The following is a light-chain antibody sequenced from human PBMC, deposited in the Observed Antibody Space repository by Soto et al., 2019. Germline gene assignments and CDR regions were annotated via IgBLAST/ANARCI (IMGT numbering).Light chain of an antibody. J-gene: IGLJ2*01. CDR2: GNN. Sequence: QSVLTQPPSVSGAPGQRVTISCTGNNSNLGAGYDVHWYQQLPGTAPKLLIYGNNQRPSGVPERFSGSKSGTSASLAITGIRTEDEADYYCAARDDSLRGVVFGGGTKVTVL. V-gene: IGLV1-47*01. CDR3: AARDDSLRGVV. CDR1: NSNLGAGYD.